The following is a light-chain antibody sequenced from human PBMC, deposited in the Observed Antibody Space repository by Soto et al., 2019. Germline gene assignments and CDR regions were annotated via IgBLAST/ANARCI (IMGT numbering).Light chain of an antibody. J-gene: IGKJ4*01. Sequence: DIQLTQSPSFLSASVGDRVTITCRASQGIAGSLAWYQQKPGKPPKLLIYAESTFQSGVPSRFSGSGSGTRGTLTISSLQPEDFATYYCQQVKSYPRTFGGGTKVEIK. CDR1: QGIAGS. CDR3: QQVKSYPRT. CDR2: AES. V-gene: IGKV1-9*01.